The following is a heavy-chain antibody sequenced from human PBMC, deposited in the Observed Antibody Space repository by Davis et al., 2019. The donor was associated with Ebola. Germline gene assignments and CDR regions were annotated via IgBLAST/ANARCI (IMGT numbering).Heavy chain of an antibody. CDR3: ARGAGDIVVVVAAASYYYGMDV. D-gene: IGHD2-15*01. J-gene: IGHJ6*02. Sequence: PGGSLRLSCAASGFTFSSYWMHWVRQAPGEGLVWVSRIDSDGSITRYADSVKGRFTISRDNAKNTLYLQMNSLRAEDTAVYYCARGAGDIVVVVAAASYYYGMDVWGQGTTVTVSS. CDR2: IDSDGSIT. V-gene: IGHV3-74*01. CDR1: GFTFSSYW.